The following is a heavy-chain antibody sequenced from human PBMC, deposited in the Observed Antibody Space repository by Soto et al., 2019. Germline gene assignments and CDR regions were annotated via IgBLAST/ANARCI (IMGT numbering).Heavy chain of an antibody. V-gene: IGHV1-69*12. CDR1: GGTFSSYA. J-gene: IGHJ1*01. D-gene: IGHD3-22*01. Sequence: QVQLVQSGAEVKKPGSSVKVSCKASGGTFSSYAISWVRQAPGQGLEWMGGIIPIFGTANYAQKFQGRVTITEDESTSTAYMELSSLRSEDTAVSYCARDLYYYDSSGSTRLGDFQHWGQGTLVTVSS. CDR2: IIPIFGTA. CDR3: ARDLYYYDSSGSTRLGDFQH.